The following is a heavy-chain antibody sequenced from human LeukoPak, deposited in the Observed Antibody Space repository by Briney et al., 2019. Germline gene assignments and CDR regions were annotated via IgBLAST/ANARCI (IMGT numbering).Heavy chain of an antibody. D-gene: IGHD1-1*01. CDR1: GFTFSSYA. Sequence: GRSLRLSCAASGFTFSSYAMHWVRQAPGKGLEWVAVISYDGSNKYYADSVKGRFTISRDNSKNTLYLQMNSLRAEDTAVYYCARWRGYNWNVLSGDDYYYGMDVWGKGTTVTVSS. CDR2: ISYDGSNK. J-gene: IGHJ6*04. CDR3: ARWRGYNWNVLSGDDYYYGMDV. V-gene: IGHV3-30*04.